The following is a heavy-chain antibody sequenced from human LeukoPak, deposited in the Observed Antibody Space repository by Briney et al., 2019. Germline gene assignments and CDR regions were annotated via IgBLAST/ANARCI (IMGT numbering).Heavy chain of an antibody. V-gene: IGHV4-39*01. J-gene: IGHJ4*02. Sequence: SETLSLTCTVSGGSISSSSYYWGWIRQPPGKGLEWIGSIYYSGSTYYNPSPKSRVTISVDTSKNQFSLKLSSVTAADTAVYYCARLIEMATTPFDYWGQGTLVTVSS. CDR1: GGSISSSSYY. D-gene: IGHD5-24*01. CDR3: ARLIEMATTPFDY. CDR2: IYYSGST.